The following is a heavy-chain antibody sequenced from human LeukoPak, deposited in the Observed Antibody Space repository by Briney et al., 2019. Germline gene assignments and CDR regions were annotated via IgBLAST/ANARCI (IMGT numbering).Heavy chain of an antibody. CDR3: ARDPLDY. J-gene: IGHJ4*02. V-gene: IGHV3-30*02. Sequence: GGSLRLSCVASGFIFSSYGMHWVRQAPGKGLEWVAFVRNDGSNKYYADSVKGRFTISRDNSKNTLYLQKNSLRAEDTAVYYCARDPLDYWGQGTLVTVSS. CDR1: GFIFSSYG. CDR2: VRNDGSNK.